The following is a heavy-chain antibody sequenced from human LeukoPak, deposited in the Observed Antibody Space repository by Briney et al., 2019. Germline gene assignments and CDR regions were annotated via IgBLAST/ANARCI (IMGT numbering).Heavy chain of an antibody. V-gene: IGHV1-8*03. CDR3: ASGRYCSGGSCYDAFDI. J-gene: IGHJ3*02. Sequence: ASVKVSCKASGYTFTSYDINWVRQATGQGLEWMGWMNPNSGNTGYAQKFQGRVTITWNTSISTAFMDLSSLRSEDTAVYYCASGRYCSGGSCYDAFDIWGQGTMVTVSS. CDR1: GYTFTSYD. CDR2: MNPNSGNT. D-gene: IGHD2-15*01.